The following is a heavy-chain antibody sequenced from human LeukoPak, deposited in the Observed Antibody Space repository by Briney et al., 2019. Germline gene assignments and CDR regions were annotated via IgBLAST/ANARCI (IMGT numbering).Heavy chain of an antibody. CDR3: ARDPTYGSGSTNWFDP. D-gene: IGHD3-10*01. CDR1: GYTFTSYY. J-gene: IGHJ5*02. Sequence: ASVKVSCKASGYTFTSYYMHWVRQAPGQALEWMGIINPSGGSTSYAQRFQGRVTMTRDTSTSTVYMELSSLRSGDTAVYYCARDPTYGSGSTNWFDPWGQGTLVTVSS. V-gene: IGHV1-46*01. CDR2: INPSGGST.